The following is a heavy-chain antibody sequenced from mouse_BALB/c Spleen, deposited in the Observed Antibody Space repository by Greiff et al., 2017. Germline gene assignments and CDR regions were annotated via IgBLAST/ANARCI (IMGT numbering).Heavy chain of an antibody. D-gene: IGHD4-1*02. J-gene: IGHJ4*01. CDR3: TRGQLGRGGYAMDY. CDR1: GYTFTSYY. Sequence: QVQLKESGAELVKPGASVKLSCKASGYTFTSYYMYWVKQRPGQGLEWIGEINPSNGGTNFNEKFKSKATLTVDKSSSTAYMQLSSLTSEDSAVYYCTRGQLGRGGYAMDYWGQGTSVTVSS. V-gene: IGHV1S81*02. CDR2: INPSNGGT.